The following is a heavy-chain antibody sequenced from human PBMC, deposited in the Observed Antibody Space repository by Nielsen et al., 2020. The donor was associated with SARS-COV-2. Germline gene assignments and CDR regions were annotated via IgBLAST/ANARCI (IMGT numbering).Heavy chain of an antibody. CDR3: AKDTPYYYDTWY. D-gene: IGHD3-22*01. CDR1: GFTFSSYD. Sequence: GESLKISCAASGFTFSSYDMSWVRQAPGKGLEWVSAISGSGGSTYYADSVKGRFTISRDNSKNTLYLQMNSLRAEDTAVYYCAKDTPYYYDTWYWGQGTLVTVSS. J-gene: IGHJ4*02. V-gene: IGHV3-23*01. CDR2: ISGSGGST.